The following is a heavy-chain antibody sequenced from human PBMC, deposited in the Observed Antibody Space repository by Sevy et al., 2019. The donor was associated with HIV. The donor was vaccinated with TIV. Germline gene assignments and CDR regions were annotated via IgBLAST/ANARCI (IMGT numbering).Heavy chain of an antibody. CDR1: GFTLSNYA. Sequence: GGCLRLSCAASGFTLSNYAVHWVRQAPGKGLEWVALISHDEIIKDYADSVKGRFTISRDNSKNTIYLQMNSLRADDTAVYYCLTDLPHLLPWELSRGSDYWGQGTLVTVSS. CDR3: LTDLPHLLPWELSRGSDY. J-gene: IGHJ4*02. D-gene: IGHD3-16*01. CDR2: ISHDEIIK. V-gene: IGHV3-30*04.